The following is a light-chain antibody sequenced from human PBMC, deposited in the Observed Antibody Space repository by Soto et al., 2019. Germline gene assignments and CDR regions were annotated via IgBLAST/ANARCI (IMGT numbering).Light chain of an antibody. V-gene: IGLV2-23*01. CDR1: SSNIGSYNL. J-gene: IGLJ1*01. Sequence: QSALTQPASVSGSLGQSITISCIGTSSNIGSYNLVSWYQHQPGKAPKIMIFEGSKRPSGVSNRFSGSRSGNTASLTISGLQAEDEAEYYCCSFAGTVTQYVFGTGTKVTVL. CDR2: EGS. CDR3: CSFAGTVTQYV.